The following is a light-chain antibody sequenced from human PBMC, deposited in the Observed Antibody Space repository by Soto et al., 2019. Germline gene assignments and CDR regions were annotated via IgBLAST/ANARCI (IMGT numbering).Light chain of an antibody. CDR2: AAS. V-gene: IGKV1-39*01. Sequence: DIQMIQYPSSLSASVGDRVTITCRASQSISKYLDWYQQKPGKAPTLMIYAASRLHSGVPSRFGGSGSGTDFTLTISSLQPEDFAAYHCQQSYSTPQTFGQGTKVDIK. J-gene: IGKJ1*01. CDR1: QSISKY. CDR3: QQSYSTPQT.